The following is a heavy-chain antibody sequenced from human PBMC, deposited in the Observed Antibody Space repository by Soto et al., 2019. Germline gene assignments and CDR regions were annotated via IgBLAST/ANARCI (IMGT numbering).Heavy chain of an antibody. Sequence: GGSLRLSCAASGFTFSSYSMNWVRQAPGKGLEWVSSISSSSSYIYYADSVKGRFTISRDNAKNSLYLQMNSLRAEDTAVYYCAREGDGGYAFDIWGQGTMVTVSS. CDR1: GFTFSSYS. J-gene: IGHJ3*02. V-gene: IGHV3-21*01. CDR3: AREGDGGYAFDI. D-gene: IGHD4-17*01. CDR2: ISSSSSYI.